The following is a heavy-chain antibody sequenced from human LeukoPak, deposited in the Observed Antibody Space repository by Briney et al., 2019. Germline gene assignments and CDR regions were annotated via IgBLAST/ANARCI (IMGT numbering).Heavy chain of an antibody. CDR2: INPNSGGT. CDR1: GYMFTGYY. Sequence: GASVKVSFKASGYMFTGYYMHWVRQAPGQGLEWMGWINPNSGGTNYAQKFQGRVTMTRDTSISTAYMELSSLRSDDTAVYYCARGYCSGDCFTLFDYWGQGTLVTVSS. J-gene: IGHJ4*02. CDR3: ARGYCSGDCFTLFDY. D-gene: IGHD2-21*02. V-gene: IGHV1-2*02.